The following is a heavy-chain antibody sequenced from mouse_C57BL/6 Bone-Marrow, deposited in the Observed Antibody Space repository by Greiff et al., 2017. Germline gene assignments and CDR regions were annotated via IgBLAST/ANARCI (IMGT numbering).Heavy chain of an antibody. V-gene: IGHV1-19*01. CDR1: GYTFTDYY. CDR2: INPYNGGT. CDR3: APYDSNYVWFAY. D-gene: IGHD2-5*01. J-gene: IGHJ3*01. Sequence: EVQLQQSGPVLVKPGASVKMSCKASGYTFTDYYMNWVKQSHGKSLEWIGVINPYNGGTSYNQKFKGKATLTVDKSSSNACMELKSLTSEDSAVYYCAPYDSNYVWFAYWGQGTLVTVSA.